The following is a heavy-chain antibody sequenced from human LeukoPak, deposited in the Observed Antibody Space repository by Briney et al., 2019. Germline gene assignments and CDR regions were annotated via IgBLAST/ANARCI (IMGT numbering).Heavy chain of an antibody. J-gene: IGHJ4*02. V-gene: IGHV3-23*01. CDR3: AKDSSSWYYFDY. CDR2: ISGSGGST. CDR1: GFIFSSYA. D-gene: IGHD6-13*01. Sequence: PGGSLRLSCAASGFIFSSYAMSWVRQAPGKGLEWVSAISGSGGSTYYADSVRGRFTISRDNSKNTLYLQMNSLRAEDTAVYYCAKDSSSWYYFDYWGQGTLVTVSS.